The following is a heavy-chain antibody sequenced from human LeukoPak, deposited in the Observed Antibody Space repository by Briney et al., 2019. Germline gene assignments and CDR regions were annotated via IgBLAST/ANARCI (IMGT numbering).Heavy chain of an antibody. CDR3: ARITMVRGVKGMYYYYYMDV. V-gene: IGHV1-2*06. Sequence: ASVKVSCXASGYTFTGYYMHWVRQAPGQGLEWMGRINPNSGGTNYAQKFQGRVTMTRDTSISTAYMELSRLRSDDTAVYYCARITMVRGVKGMYYYYYMDVWGKGTTVTVSS. CDR1: GYTFTGYY. D-gene: IGHD3-10*01. J-gene: IGHJ6*03. CDR2: INPNSGGT.